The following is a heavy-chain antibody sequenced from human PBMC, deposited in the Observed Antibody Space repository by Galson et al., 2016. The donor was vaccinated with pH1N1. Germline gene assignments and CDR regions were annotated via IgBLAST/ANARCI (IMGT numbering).Heavy chain of an antibody. D-gene: IGHD1-26*01. J-gene: IGHJ2*01. CDR2: VSGTGTT. CDR3: AAQTVGATTVFDL. V-gene: IGHV4-61*02. CDR1: GGSISSDSDY. Sequence: TLSLTCTVSGGSISSDSDYWTWIRQPAGKGLEWIGRVSGTGTTNYNPSLKSRVTISIDTSKNQFSLKMASVTAADTAVYFCAAQTVGATTVFDLWGPGTKVIVSS.